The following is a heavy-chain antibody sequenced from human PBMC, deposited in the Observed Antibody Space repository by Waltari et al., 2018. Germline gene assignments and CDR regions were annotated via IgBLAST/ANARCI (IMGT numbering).Heavy chain of an antibody. J-gene: IGHJ3*02. Sequence: QVQLQQSGPGQVKPSETLSLTCAVSGGSFRRGYYWGWIRQPLGKGLEWIGSVSHSGSTYYNPSLKSRVTISIHMSKHQFSLELRSVTAADTAVYFCASDLGGTAVATDAFDIWGQGTMVIVSS. V-gene: IGHV4-38-2*01. D-gene: IGHD6-19*01. CDR3: ASDLGGTAVATDAFDI. CDR2: VSHSGST. CDR1: GGSFRRGYY.